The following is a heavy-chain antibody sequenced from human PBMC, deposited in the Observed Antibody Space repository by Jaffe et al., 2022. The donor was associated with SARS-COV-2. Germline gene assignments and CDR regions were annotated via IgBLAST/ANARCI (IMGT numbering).Heavy chain of an antibody. CDR2: TRNKANSYTT. CDR3: TTDLAVNWNYYYDDMDV. Sequence: EVQLVESGGGLVQPGGSLRLSCAASGFTFSDHYMDWVRQAPGKGLEWVGRTRNKANSYTTEYTASVKGRFTISRDDSKNSLYLQMNSLKTEDTAVYYCTTDLAVNWNYYYDDMDVWGQGTTVTVSS. CDR1: GFTFSDHY. D-gene: IGHD1-1*01. J-gene: IGHJ6*02. V-gene: IGHV3-72*01.